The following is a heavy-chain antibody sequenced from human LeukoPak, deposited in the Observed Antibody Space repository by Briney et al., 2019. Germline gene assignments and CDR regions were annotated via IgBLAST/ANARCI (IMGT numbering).Heavy chain of an antibody. D-gene: IGHD3-10*02. V-gene: IGHV3-23*01. J-gene: IGHJ6*04. CDR3: AELGITMIGGV. CDR2: ISGTGGST. CDR1: GFTFSTYA. Sequence: SGGSLRLSCAASGFTFSTYAMTWVRQAPGKGLEWVSLISGTGGSTYYADSVKGRFTISRDNSKSTLYLQMTSLRAEDTAVYYCAELGITMIGGVWGKGTTVTISS.